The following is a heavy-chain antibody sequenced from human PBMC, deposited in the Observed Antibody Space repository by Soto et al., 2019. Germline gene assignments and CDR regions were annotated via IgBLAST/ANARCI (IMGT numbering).Heavy chain of an antibody. Sequence: GSGPTLVNPTQTLTLTCTFSVFSLSTSGMCVSWIRQPPGKALEWLARIDWDDDKYYSTSLKTRLTISKDTSKNQVVLTMTNMEPVDTATYYCAGGSGHYMDVWGKGTTVTVSS. J-gene: IGHJ6*03. CDR1: VFSLSTSGMC. D-gene: IGHD3-10*01. CDR3: AGGSGHYMDV. CDR2: IDWDDDK. V-gene: IGHV2-70*11.